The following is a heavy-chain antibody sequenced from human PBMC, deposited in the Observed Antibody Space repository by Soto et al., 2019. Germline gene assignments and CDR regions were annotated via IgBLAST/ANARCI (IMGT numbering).Heavy chain of an antibody. CDR1: GDSVSSNSAA. D-gene: IGHD6-19*01. CDR3: AREWGGSVWYFPGGYYYMDV. J-gene: IGHJ6*03. V-gene: IGHV6-1*01. CDR2: TYYRSKWYN. Sequence: SQTLSLTCAISGDSVSSNSAAWNWIRQSPSRGLEWLGRTYYRSKWYNDYAVSVKSRITINPDTSKNQFSLQLNSVTPEDTAVYYCAREWGGSVWYFPGGYYYMDVWGKGTTVTVSS.